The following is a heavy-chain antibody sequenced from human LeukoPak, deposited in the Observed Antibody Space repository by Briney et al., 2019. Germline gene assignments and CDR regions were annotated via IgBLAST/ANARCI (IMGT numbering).Heavy chain of an antibody. CDR1: GFTFSNYA. J-gene: IGHJ4*02. CDR2: ISASGNTI. Sequence: PGGSLRLSGAAYGFTFSNYAMNWVRQAPGKGLEWVSYISASGNTIHYADSVKGRFTISRDNDKNSLYLQMNSLRAEDTAVYYCARDIREYYDSSGYYFDYWGQGTLVTVSS. D-gene: IGHD3-22*01. V-gene: IGHV3-48*03. CDR3: ARDIREYYDSSGYYFDY.